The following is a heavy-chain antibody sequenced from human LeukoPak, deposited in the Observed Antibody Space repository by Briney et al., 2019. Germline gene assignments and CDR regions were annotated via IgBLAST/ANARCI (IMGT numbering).Heavy chain of an antibody. CDR3: ARGRGVEILRYFDWLSNYYYYYGMDV. V-gene: IGHV1-8*01. Sequence: APVKVSCKASGYTFTSYDINWVRQATGQGLEWMGWMNPNSGNTGYAQKFQGRVTMTRNTSISTAYMELSSLRSEDTAVYYCARGRGVEILRYFDWLSNYYYYYGMDVWGQGTTVTVSS. CDR2: MNPNSGNT. D-gene: IGHD3-9*01. CDR1: GYTFTSYD. J-gene: IGHJ6*02.